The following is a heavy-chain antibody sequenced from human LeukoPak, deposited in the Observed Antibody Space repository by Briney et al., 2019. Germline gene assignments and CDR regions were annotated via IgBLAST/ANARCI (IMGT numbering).Heavy chain of an antibody. D-gene: IGHD3-3*01. V-gene: IGHV1-18*01. Sequence: ASVKVSCKASGYTFTSDGISWVRQAPGQGLEWMGWISAYNGNTNYAQKLQGRVTMTTDTSTSTAYMELRSLRSDDTAVYYCARDPVRSYYDFWSGYYSYWGQGTLVTVSS. J-gene: IGHJ4*02. CDR2: ISAYNGNT. CDR3: ARDPVRSYYDFWSGYYSY. CDR1: GYTFTSDG.